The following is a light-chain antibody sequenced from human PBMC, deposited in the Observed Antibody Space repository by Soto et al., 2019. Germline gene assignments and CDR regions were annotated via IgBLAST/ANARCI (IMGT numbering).Light chain of an antibody. J-gene: IGKJ2*01. V-gene: IGKV2-28*01. Sequence: DIVMTQSPLSLPVTPGEPASISCRSSQSLLHSNGYNYLDWYLQKPGQSPQLLIYLGSNRASGVPDRFSGSGSGTDFTLKISRVEAEDVGGYYCMQALQTPRTFGLGTKLEIK. CDR2: LGS. CDR3: MQALQTPRT. CDR1: QSLLHSNGYNY.